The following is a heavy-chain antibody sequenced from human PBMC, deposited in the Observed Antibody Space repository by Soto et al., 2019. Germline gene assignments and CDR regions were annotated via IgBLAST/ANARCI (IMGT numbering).Heavy chain of an antibody. CDR3: ARVGSETSYYFDF. CDR2: ISAYSTNT. J-gene: IGHJ4*02. V-gene: IGHV1-18*01. CDR1: GYSVSNYG. D-gene: IGHD2-15*01. Sequence: GASVKVSCKTSGYSVSNYGITWVRQAPGQGLEWMGWISAYSTNTNYAQKFHDRVTLTPDTSANTVYMELRSLTSDDTAVYYCARVGSETSYYFDFWGQGTLVTVYS.